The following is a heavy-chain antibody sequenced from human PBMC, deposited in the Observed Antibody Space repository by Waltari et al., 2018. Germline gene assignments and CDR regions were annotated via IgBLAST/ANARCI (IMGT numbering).Heavy chain of an antibody. D-gene: IGHD6-13*01. CDR1: GYTFTSYY. J-gene: IGHJ4*02. Sequence: QVQLVQSGAEVKKPGASVKVSCTASGYTFTSYYMHWVRQAPGQGLEWMGIINHSGGSTSYAQKFQGRVTMTRDTSTSTVYMELSSLRSEDTAMYYCARESKQQLYDYWGQGTLVTVSS. V-gene: IGHV1-46*01. CDR3: ARESKQQLYDY. CDR2: INHSGGST.